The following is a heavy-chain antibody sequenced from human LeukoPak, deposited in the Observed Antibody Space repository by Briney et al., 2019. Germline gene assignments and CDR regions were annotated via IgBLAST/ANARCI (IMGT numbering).Heavy chain of an antibody. J-gene: IGHJ3*01. CDR3: AGHSFDTVDAFDV. CDR1: GFNFNNYC. Sequence: GESLKISCEASGFNFNNYCVGCVGQMPAKSLECMGIIYPGDYDTRYSPSFQGHVTISVDKSISTAYLQWRSLRASDTAMYFCAGHSFDTVDAFDVWGQGTIVTVSA. V-gene: IGHV5-51*01. CDR2: IYPGDYDT. D-gene: IGHD2-2*02.